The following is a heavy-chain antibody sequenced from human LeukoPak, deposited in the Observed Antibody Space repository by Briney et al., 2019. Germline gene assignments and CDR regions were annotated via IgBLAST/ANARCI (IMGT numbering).Heavy chain of an antibody. J-gene: IGHJ6*02. Sequence: PSETLSLTCTVSGGSISNSDYYWGWIRQPPGKGLEWIGTIYYSGSTYYDPSLKSRVTISVDRSKNQFSLKLSSVTAADTAVYYCARTLGYGLGSYQFSVWGQGTKVTVSS. CDR2: IYYSGST. CDR1: GGSISNSDYY. V-gene: IGHV4-39*07. CDR3: ARTLGYGLGSYQFSV. D-gene: IGHD3-10*01.